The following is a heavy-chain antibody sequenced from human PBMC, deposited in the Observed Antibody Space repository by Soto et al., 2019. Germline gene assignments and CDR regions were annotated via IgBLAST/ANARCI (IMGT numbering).Heavy chain of an antibody. CDR2: MRRKANGYWT. CDR1: GFIFSGSA. CDR3: TTAEYIYFGTSSCSEN. V-gene: IGHV3-73*01. D-gene: IGHD2-15*01. J-gene: IGHJ4*02. Sequence: EVQLVESGGGLVQPGGSLQLACAASGFIFSGSAMHWVRQASGIGPEWVGRMRRKANGYWTTYAASVKGRFTISRDDSKNTAYLQMNSLTTEDPAMYYCTTAEYIYFGTSSCSENRGQGTLVTVSS.